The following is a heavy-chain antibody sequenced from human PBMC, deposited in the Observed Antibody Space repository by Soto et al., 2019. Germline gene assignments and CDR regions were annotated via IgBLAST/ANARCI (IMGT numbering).Heavy chain of an antibody. D-gene: IGHD6-6*01. V-gene: IGHV3-7*01. CDR3: ARATAARRRFYYGMGV. CDR2: IKQEGSEK. CDR1: GFTFSSYW. Sequence: GGSLRLSCAAPGFTFSSYWMSWVRQSPGKGLEWVANIKQEGSEKNYVDSAKGRYTISRDNAKNSLYLQMNSLRAEDTAVYYCARATAARRRFYYGMGVWGQGTTVTVSS. J-gene: IGHJ6*02.